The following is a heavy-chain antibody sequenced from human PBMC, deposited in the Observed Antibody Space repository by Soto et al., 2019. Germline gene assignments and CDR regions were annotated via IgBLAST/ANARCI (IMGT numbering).Heavy chain of an antibody. J-gene: IGHJ4*02. V-gene: IGHV4-34*01. D-gene: IGHD5-12*01. CDR2: INHSGRT. CDR3: ARGGNSGYVD. CDR1: GGSFSGSY. Sequence: QVQLQQWGAGLLKPSETLSLTCAVYGGSFSGSYWSWIRQPPGKGLEWIGEINHSGRTKYNPSLKSRVTISVDTSKNLFSLKLSSVTAADTAVYYCARGGNSGYVDWGQGTLVTVSS.